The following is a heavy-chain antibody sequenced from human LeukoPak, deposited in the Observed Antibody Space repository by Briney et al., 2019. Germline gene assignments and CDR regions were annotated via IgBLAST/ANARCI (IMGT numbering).Heavy chain of an antibody. CDR1: GFTFSSYD. CDR3: AKPPNLMIRGVDY. V-gene: IGHV3-23*01. CDR2: IDGSGRIT. Sequence: GGTLRLSCAASGFTFSSYDMSWVRQAPGKGLEWVSTIDGSGRITYYADSVKGRFTISRDNSKNTLYLQMNSLRPEDTAVYYCAKPPNLMIRGVDYWGQGALVTVSS. D-gene: IGHD3-10*01. J-gene: IGHJ4*02.